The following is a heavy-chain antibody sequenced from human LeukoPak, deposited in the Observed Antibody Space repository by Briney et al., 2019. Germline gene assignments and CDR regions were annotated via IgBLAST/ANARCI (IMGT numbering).Heavy chain of an antibody. CDR2: ISSSSSSYI. CDR3: ARDNNGGYGEDYFDY. Sequence: PGGSLRLSCAASGFTFSSYSMNWVRQAPGKGLEWVSSISSSSSSYIYYADSVKGRFTISRDNAKNSLYLQMNSLRAEDTAVYYCARDNNGGYGEDYFDYWGQGTLVTVSS. J-gene: IGHJ4*02. CDR1: GFTFSSYS. D-gene: IGHD4-17*01. V-gene: IGHV3-21*01.